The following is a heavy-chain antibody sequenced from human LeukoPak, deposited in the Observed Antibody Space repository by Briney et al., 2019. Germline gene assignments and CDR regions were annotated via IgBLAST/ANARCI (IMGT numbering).Heavy chain of an antibody. Sequence: GGSLRLSCAASGLTFSSYAMSWVRQAPGKGLEWVSAISGSGGSTYYADSVKGRFTISRDNSKNTLYLQMNSLRAEDTAVYYCAKDSLDGYNPPDDYWGQGTLVTVSS. J-gene: IGHJ4*02. CDR1: GLTFSSYA. CDR2: ISGSGGST. V-gene: IGHV3-23*01. CDR3: AKDSLDGYNPPDDY. D-gene: IGHD5-24*01.